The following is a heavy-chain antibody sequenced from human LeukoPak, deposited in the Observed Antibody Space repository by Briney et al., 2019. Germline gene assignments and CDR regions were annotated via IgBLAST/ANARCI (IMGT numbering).Heavy chain of an antibody. CDR3: AKDPPFYEYVWGSYRPDAFDI. CDR2: ISGSGGST. CDR1: GFTFSSYA. D-gene: IGHD3-16*02. V-gene: IGHV3-23*01. J-gene: IGHJ3*02. Sequence: GGSLRLSCAASGFTFSSYAMSWVRQAPGKGLEWVSAISGSGGSTYYADSVKGRFTISRDNSKNTLYLQMNSLRAEDTAVYYCAKDPPFYEYVWGSYRPDAFDIWGQGTMVTVSS.